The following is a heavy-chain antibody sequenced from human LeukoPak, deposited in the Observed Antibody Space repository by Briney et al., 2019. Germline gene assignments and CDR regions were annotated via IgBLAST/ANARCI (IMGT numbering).Heavy chain of an antibody. Sequence: GGSLRLSCAASGFTFRSHSMNWVRQAPGKGLEWVSYISSSSTSIYYADSVKGRFTISRDNAKYSLYLQMNSLRAEDTAVYYCAELGITMIGGVWGKGTTVTISS. D-gene: IGHD3-10*02. CDR2: ISSSSTSI. CDR3: AELGITMIGGV. J-gene: IGHJ6*04. CDR1: GFTFRSHS. V-gene: IGHV3-48*01.